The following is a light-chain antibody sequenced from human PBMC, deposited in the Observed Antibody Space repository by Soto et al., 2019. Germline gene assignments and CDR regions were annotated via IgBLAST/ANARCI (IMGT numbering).Light chain of an antibody. Sequence: QAVVTQEPSLTVSPGGTVTLTCGSNTGAVTSGHYPYWFQQKPGQAPRTLIYDTSNKHSWTPARFSGSLLGGKAALTLSGAQPEGEADYYCLLSYRGVGVFGGGTQLTVL. CDR2: DTS. V-gene: IGLV7-46*01. CDR1: TGAVTSGHY. CDR3: LLSYRGVGV. J-gene: IGLJ2*01.